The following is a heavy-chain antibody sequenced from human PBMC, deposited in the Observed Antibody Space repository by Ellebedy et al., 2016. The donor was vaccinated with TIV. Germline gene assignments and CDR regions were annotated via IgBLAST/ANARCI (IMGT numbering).Heavy chain of an antibody. CDR1: GFTVSSNY. V-gene: IGHV3-53*01. D-gene: IGHD2-2*02. Sequence: GGPLRLSXAASGFTVSSNYMSWVRQAPGKGLEWVSVIYSGGSTYYADSVKGRFTISRDNSKNTLHLQMNSLRAEDTAVYYCARDVVVPAAIMYYYYMDVWGKGTTVTVSS. J-gene: IGHJ6*03. CDR3: ARDVVVPAAIMYYYYMDV. CDR2: IYSGGST.